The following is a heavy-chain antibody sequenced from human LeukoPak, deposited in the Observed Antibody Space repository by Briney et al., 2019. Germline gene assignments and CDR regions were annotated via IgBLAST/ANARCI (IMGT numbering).Heavy chain of an antibody. CDR1: GFTFSSYS. CDR3: AREGYYGSGSMNYCYYMDV. CDR2: ISGSSGYI. J-gene: IGHJ6*03. D-gene: IGHD3-10*01. V-gene: IGHV3-21*06. Sequence: GGSLRLSCAASGFTFSSYSMNCVRQAPGKGLEWVSSISGSSGYIYYADSVKGRFTISRDNAKNSLYLQMNSLRTEDTAVYYCAREGYYGSGSMNYCYYMDVSSKGITVTVSS.